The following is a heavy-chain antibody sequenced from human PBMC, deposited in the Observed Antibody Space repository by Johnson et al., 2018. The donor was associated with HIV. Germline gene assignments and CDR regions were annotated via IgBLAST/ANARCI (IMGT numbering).Heavy chain of an antibody. CDR3: AGGVGNDAFDS. CDR1: GFTFSNYG. D-gene: IGHD1-26*01. Sequence: VQVVESGGGVVQPGRSLRLSCAASGFTFSNYGMHWVRQAPGKGLEWVAVISYDGSNKYYADSVKGRFTISRDNSKNTLYLQMNSLRAEDTAVYYCAGGVGNDAFDSWGQGTMVTVSS. J-gene: IGHJ3*02. CDR2: ISYDGSNK. V-gene: IGHV3-30*03.